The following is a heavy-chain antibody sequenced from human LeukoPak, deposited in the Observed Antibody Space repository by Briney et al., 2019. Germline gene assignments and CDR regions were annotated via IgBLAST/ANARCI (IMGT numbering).Heavy chain of an antibody. CDR3: ARISDGCSSTSCYDGGY. CDR2: IIPIFGTA. D-gene: IGHD2-2*01. V-gene: IGHV1-69*05. CDR1: GGTFSSYA. J-gene: IGHJ4*02. Sequence: SVKVSCKASGGTFSSYAISWVRQAPGQGLEWMGGIIPIFGTANYAQKFQGRVTITTDESTSTAYMELSSLGSEDTAVYYCARISDGCSSTSCYDGGYWGQGTLVTVSS.